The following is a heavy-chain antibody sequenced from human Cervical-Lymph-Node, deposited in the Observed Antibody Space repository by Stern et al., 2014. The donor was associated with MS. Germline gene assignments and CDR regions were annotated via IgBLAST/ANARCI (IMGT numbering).Heavy chain of an antibody. CDR3: AREYHNTGYYWGGNYYYGMDV. D-gene: IGHD3-22*01. J-gene: IGHJ6*02. Sequence: QVHLQESGPGLVKPSQTLSLTCTVSGGSINSGNYYWSWVRQPAGKGLEWIGRIYTSGTTDYNPSLKSRVTISGETSKNQFPLKRTSVTAADTAVYYCAREYHNTGYYWGGNYYYGMDVWGQGTTVTVSS. V-gene: IGHV4-61*02. CDR1: GGSINSGNYY. CDR2: IYTSGTT.